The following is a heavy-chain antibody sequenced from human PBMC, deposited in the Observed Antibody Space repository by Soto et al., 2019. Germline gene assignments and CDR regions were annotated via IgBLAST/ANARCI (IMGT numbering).Heavy chain of an antibody. D-gene: IGHD2-2*01. V-gene: IGHV5-51*01. J-gene: IGHJ4*02. CDR1: GGTFSSYW. CDR3: ARRGAGCSSTSCSNFDY. CDR2: IYPGDSDT. Sequence: KVSCKASGGTFSSYWIGWVRQMPGKGLEWMGIIYPGDSDTRYSPSFQGQVTISADKSISTAYLQWSSLKASDTAMYYCARRGAGCSSTSCSNFDYWGQGTLVTVSS.